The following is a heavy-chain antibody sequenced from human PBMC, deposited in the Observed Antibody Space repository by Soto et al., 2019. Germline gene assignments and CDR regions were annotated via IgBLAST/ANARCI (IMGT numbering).Heavy chain of an antibody. CDR2: MNPNNGNT. CDR1: GYTFTSYD. J-gene: IGHJ6*03. D-gene: IGHD4-4*01. Sequence: QVQLVQSGAEVKKPGASVKVSCKTSGYTFTSYDINWVRQAAGQGLEWMGWMNPNNGNTGYAQKFQGRVTMTRNTSESTAYMELNSLRSEDTAVYYCARWLKMTTVTHYYYYYMDLWGKGTTVTVSS. V-gene: IGHV1-8*01. CDR3: ARWLKMTTVTHYYYYYMDL.